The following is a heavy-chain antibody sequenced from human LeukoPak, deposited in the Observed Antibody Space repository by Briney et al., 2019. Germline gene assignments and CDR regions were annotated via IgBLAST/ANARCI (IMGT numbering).Heavy chain of an antibody. CDR2: INHSGST. V-gene: IGHV4-34*01. CDR1: GGSFSGYY. D-gene: IGHD3-10*01. J-gene: IGHJ6*03. Sequence: LETLSLTCAVYGGSFSGYYWSWIRQPPGKGLERIGEINHSGSTHYNPSLKSRVTISVDTSKNQFSLKLTSVTAADTAVYYCARLEVLLYYYYYIDVWDRGTTVTVSS. CDR3: ARLEVLLYYYYYIDV.